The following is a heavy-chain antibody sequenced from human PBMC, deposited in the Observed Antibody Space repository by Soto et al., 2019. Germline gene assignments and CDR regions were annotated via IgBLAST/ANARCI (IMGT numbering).Heavy chain of an antibody. D-gene: IGHD1-1*01. V-gene: IGHV3-23*01. CDR2: ISGSGGST. CDR1: GFTFSSYA. J-gene: IGHJ6*02. CDR3: TRAEWLQLARGDYYLMYV. Sequence: GGSLRLSCAASGFTFSSYAMSWVRQAPGKGLEWVSAISGSGGSTYYADSVKGRFTISRDNSKNTLYLQMNSLNTEDTAVYYCTRAEWLQLARGDYYLMYVWGQGTTVTVSS.